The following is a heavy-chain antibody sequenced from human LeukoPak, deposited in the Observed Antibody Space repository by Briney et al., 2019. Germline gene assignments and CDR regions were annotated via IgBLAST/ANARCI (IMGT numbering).Heavy chain of an antibody. D-gene: IGHD2-21*01. CDR1: GGSFSGYY. J-gene: IGHJ6*02. Sequence: PSETLPLTCAVYGGSFSGYYWSWIRQHPGKGLEWIGEINHSGSTNYNPSLKSRVTISVDTSKNQFSLKLSSVTAADTAVYYCARGEGDHSLYGMDVWGQGTTVTVSS. CDR2: INHSGST. CDR3: ARGEGDHSLYGMDV. V-gene: IGHV4-34*01.